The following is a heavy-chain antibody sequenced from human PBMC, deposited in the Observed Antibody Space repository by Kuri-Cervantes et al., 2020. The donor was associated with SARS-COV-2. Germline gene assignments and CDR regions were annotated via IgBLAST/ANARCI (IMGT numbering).Heavy chain of an antibody. CDR2: ISSSGSTM. CDR3: ARHIDDCGGDCQPNDGFDI. CDR1: GFTFSDYS. D-gene: IGHD2-21*01. J-gene: IGHJ3*02. Sequence: GGSLRLSCTASGFTFSDYSMTWIRQAPGKGLEYISYISSSGSTMSYADSVKGRFTISRDNAKISLYLQMNSLRADDTAVYYCARHIDDCGGDCQPNDGFDIWGQGTMVTVSS. V-gene: IGHV3-11*04.